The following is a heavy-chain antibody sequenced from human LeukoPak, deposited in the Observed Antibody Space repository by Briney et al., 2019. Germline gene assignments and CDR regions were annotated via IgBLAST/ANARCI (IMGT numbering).Heavy chain of an antibody. V-gene: IGHV3-30*03. Sequence: LTCAVYGGSFSGYYWSWIRQAPGKGLEWVAVISYDGSNKYYADSVKGRFTISRDNSKNTLYLQMNSLRAEDTAVYYCASSTYYDSSGYSPQFDYWGQGTLVTVSS. CDR1: GGSFSGYY. D-gene: IGHD3-22*01. J-gene: IGHJ4*02. CDR3: ASSTYYDSSGYSPQFDY. CDR2: ISYDGSNK.